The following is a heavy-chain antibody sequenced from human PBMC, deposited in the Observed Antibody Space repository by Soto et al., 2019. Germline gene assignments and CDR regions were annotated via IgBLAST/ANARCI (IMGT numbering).Heavy chain of an antibody. CDR2: ISAYNGNT. CDR1: GYTFTSYG. Sequence: QVQLVQSGAEVKKPGASVKVSCKASGYTFTSYGISWVRQAPGQGLEWMGWISAYNGNTNYAQKLQGRVTMTTDTSTRKAYMERRSLSSDGRAVYYCARSGIAVGCRVAFDIWGQGTMVTGSS. J-gene: IGHJ3*02. D-gene: IGHD6-19*01. CDR3: ARSGIAVGCRVAFDI. V-gene: IGHV1-18*01.